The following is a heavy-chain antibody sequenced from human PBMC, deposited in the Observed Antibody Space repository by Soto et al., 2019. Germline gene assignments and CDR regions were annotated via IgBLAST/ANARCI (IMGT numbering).Heavy chain of an antibody. CDR1: GGSISSGDYY. J-gene: IGHJ3*02. V-gene: IGHV4-30-4*01. Sequence: QVQLQESGPGLVKPSQTLSLTCTVSGGSISSGDYYWSWIRQPPGKGLEWIGYIYYSGSTYYNPSLKSRVTRSVDTSKNQFSLKLSSVTAADTAVYYCARELLHGSGSPPLDAFDIWGQGTMVTVSS. D-gene: IGHD3-10*01. CDR3: ARELLHGSGSPPLDAFDI. CDR2: IYYSGST.